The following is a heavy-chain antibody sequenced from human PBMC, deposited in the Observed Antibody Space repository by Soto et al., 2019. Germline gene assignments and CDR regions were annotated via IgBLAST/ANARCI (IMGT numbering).Heavy chain of an antibody. J-gene: IGHJ3*02. CDR2: INTGTDNT. V-gene: IGHV1-3*04. D-gene: IGHD5-18*01. CDR1: GYTFTDYA. Sequence: QVQLVQSGAEIKKPGASVKVSCKASGYTFTDYAIHWVRQAPGQRLEWMGWINTGTDNTKYSQKFQGRVTIPRDTSASTAYMELSSLRSEDTAVYYCARDRGYSYGLHAFDIWGQGTMVTVSS. CDR3: ARDRGYSYGLHAFDI.